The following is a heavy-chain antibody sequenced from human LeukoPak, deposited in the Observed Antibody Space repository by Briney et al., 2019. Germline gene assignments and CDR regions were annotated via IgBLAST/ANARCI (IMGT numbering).Heavy chain of an antibody. J-gene: IGHJ5*02. CDR3: AREGHYCSGGSCYSRWFDP. CDR1: GGSISSYY. D-gene: IGHD2-15*01. Sequence: SETLSLTCTVSGGSISSYYWSWIRQPPGKGLEWIGYIYYSGNTNYNPSLKSRVTISVDTSKNQFSLKLSSVTAADTAVYYCAREGHYCSGGSCYSRWFDPWGQGTLVTVSS. V-gene: IGHV4-59*01. CDR2: IYYSGNT.